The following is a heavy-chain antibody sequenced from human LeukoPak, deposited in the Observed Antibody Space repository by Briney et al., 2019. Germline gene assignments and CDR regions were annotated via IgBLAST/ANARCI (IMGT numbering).Heavy chain of an antibody. D-gene: IGHD6-13*01. CDR2: INHSGST. J-gene: IGHJ5*02. CDR1: GGSFSGYY. V-gene: IGHV4-34*01. Sequence: SETLSLTCAVYGGSFSGYYWSWIRQPPGKGLEWIGEINHSGSTNYNPSLKSRVTISVDTSKNQFSLKLNSVTAADTAVYYCARHSHHYSSSWSHWFDPRGQGTLVTVSS. CDR3: ARHSHHYSSSWSHWFDP.